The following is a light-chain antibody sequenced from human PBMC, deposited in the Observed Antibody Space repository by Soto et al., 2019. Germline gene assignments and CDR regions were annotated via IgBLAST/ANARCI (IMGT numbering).Light chain of an antibody. CDR1: QGVSSD. J-gene: IGKJ2*01. CDR2: VAS. CDR3: QQRSNWLYF. V-gene: IGKV3-11*01. Sequence: EIVLTQSPATLSLSPGARATLSCSASQGVSSDLAWYQQKPGQAPRLLIYVASNRATGIPARFSGSGSGTDFTLTISGLQPEEFAVYYCQQRSNWLYFFGKGTKLEIK.